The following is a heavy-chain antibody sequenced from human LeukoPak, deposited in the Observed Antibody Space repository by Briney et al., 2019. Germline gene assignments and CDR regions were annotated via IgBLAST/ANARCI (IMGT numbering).Heavy chain of an antibody. CDR3: AKAGIGVVGYFDY. CDR1: GFTFSTYA. J-gene: IGHJ4*02. CDR2: ISGSGGST. Sequence: PGGSLRLSCAASGFTFSTYAMSWVRQAPGKGLEWVSAISGSGGSTYYADSVKGRFPISRGNSKNTLYLQMNSLRDEDTALYYCAKAGIGVVGYFDYWGQGTLVTVSS. D-gene: IGHD6-19*01. V-gene: IGHV3-23*01.